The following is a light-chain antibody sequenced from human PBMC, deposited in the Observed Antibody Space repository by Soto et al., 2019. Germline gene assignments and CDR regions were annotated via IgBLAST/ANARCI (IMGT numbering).Light chain of an antibody. V-gene: IGKV3-20*01. Sequence: EIVLTQSPGTLSLSPGESATLSCRASQSVSSSYLAWYQQKPGQAPRLLIYGASSRATVIPDRFSGSGSGTDFTLTISRLEPEDFAVYYCQQYGSSPRITFGGGTKVEIK. CDR2: GAS. J-gene: IGKJ4*01. CDR3: QQYGSSPRIT. CDR1: QSVSSSY.